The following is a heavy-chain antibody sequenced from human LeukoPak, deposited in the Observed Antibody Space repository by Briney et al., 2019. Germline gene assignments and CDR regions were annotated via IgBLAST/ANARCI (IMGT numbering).Heavy chain of an antibody. CDR1: GFTFSNHH. Sequence: QTGGSLRLSCAASGFTFSNHHMHWVRQAPGKGLEWVADISTDARHKYYADSVKGRFTISRDNSQNTLYLQMDSLRTEDMAVYYCAKEGGGDCYYCSWGQGTLVTVSS. CDR2: ISTDARHK. J-gene: IGHJ5*02. D-gene: IGHD2-21*02. CDR3: AKEGGGDCYYCS. V-gene: IGHV3-30*04.